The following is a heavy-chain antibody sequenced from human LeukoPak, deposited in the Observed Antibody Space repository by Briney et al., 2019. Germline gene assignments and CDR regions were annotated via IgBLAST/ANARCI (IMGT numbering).Heavy chain of an antibody. D-gene: IGHD5-18*01. CDR3: ARSPYSYGFTSDY. V-gene: IGHV1-2*06. Sequence: ASVKVSCKASGYTFTGYYMHRVRQAPGQGLEWMGRINPNSGGTNYAQEFQGRVTMTRDTSISTAYMELSRLRSDDTAVYYCARSPYSYGFTSDYWGQGTLVTVSS. J-gene: IGHJ4*02. CDR1: GYTFTGYY. CDR2: INPNSGGT.